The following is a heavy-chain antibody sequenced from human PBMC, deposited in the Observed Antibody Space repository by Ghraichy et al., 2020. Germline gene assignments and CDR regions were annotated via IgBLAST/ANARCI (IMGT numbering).Heavy chain of an antibody. V-gene: IGHV3-74*01. Sequence: GTLNISCAASGFTFSSYWMHWVRQAPGKGLVWVSRINSDGSSTSYADSVKGRFTISRDNAKNTLYLQMNSLRAEDTAVYYCARGLAVAGALWYFDLWGRGTLVTVSS. CDR1: GFTFSSYW. CDR2: INSDGSST. CDR3: ARGLAVAGALWYFDL. J-gene: IGHJ2*01. D-gene: IGHD6-19*01.